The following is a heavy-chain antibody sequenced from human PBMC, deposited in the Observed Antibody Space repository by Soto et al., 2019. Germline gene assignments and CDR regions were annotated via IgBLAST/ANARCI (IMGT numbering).Heavy chain of an antibody. V-gene: IGHV1-18*01. CDR2: SSAYNGNT. Sequence: QVQLVQSGAEVKKPGASVTVSCKASGYTFTSYGISWVRQAPGQGLEWVGWSSAYNGNTKYAQKLQGRVTMTTDSTTSTAYMEMRNLRSDATAVDCCSRKDPPSLKWGQPNLVTVSS. D-gene: IGHD2-2*01. CDR3: SRKDPPSLK. CDR1: GYTFTSYG. J-gene: IGHJ4*02.